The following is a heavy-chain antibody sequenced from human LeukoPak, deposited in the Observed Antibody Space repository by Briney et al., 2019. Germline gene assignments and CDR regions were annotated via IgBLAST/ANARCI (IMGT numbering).Heavy chain of an antibody. CDR2: ISSSGSGTYI. J-gene: IGHJ4*02. D-gene: IGHD2-15*01. CDR3: ARDPGRSGGSCYSDY. V-gene: IGHV3-21*01. Sequence: GGSLRLSCAASGFTFGSFSMAWVRQAPGKGPEWVSTISSSGSGTYIYYADSVKGRFTISRDNATNSLYLQMNSLRAEDTAVYYCARDPGRSGGSCYSDYWGQGTLVTVSS. CDR1: GFTFGSFS.